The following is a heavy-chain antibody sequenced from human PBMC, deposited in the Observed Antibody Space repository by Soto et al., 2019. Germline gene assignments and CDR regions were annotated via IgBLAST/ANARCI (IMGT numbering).Heavy chain of an antibody. Sequence: ASVKVSCKASGYTFTSYGTSWVRQAPGQGLEWMGWISAYNGNTNYAQKLQGRVTMTTDTSTSTAYMELRSLRSDDTAVYYCAKTYYYDSSGYYPGPNDYWGQGTLVTVSS. CDR1: GYTFTSYG. J-gene: IGHJ4*02. V-gene: IGHV1-18*01. CDR3: AKTYYYDSSGYYPGPNDY. CDR2: ISAYNGNT. D-gene: IGHD3-22*01.